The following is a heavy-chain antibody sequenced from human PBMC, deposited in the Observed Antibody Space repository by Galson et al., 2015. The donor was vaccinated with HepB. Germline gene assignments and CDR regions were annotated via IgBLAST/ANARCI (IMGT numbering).Heavy chain of an antibody. CDR3: ARTLAPYTGFDY. V-gene: IGHV3-23*01. D-gene: IGHD5-18*01. CDR2: IIGSSGGT. J-gene: IGHJ4*02. Sequence: SLRLSCAASGFTFSNYAMSWVRQAPGKGLEWVSSIIGSSGGTYYADSAKGRFTISSDNSKNTMYLQVNSLRAEDTATYFCARTLAPYTGFDYWGQGTLVTVSS. CDR1: GFTFSNYA.